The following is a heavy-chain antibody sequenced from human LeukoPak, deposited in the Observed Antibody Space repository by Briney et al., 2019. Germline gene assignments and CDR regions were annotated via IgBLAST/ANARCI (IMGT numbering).Heavy chain of an antibody. CDR3: ARDSGYDSDAFDI. V-gene: IGHV3-21*01. D-gene: IGHD5-12*01. J-gene: IGHJ3*02. Sequence: PGGSLTLSCAPSGFTFSSYSMNWVRQAPGEGLEWVSSISSSSSYIYYADSVKGRFTISRDNAKNSLYLQMNSLRAEDTAVYYCARDSGYDSDAFDIWGQGTMVTVSS. CDR1: GFTFSSYS. CDR2: ISSSSSYI.